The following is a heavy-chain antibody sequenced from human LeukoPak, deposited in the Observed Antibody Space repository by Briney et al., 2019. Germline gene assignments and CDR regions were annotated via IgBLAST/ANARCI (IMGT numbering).Heavy chain of an antibody. CDR2: IWYDGSNK. D-gene: IGHD2-8*01. CDR3: ARDPSNYYMDV. CDR1: GFTFSTYG. J-gene: IGHJ6*03. V-gene: IGHV3-33*01. Sequence: GRSLRLSCAASGFTFSTYGMRWVRQAPGKGLEWVAVIWYDGSNKYYADSVKGRFTVSRDNSKDTVDLQLNSLRADDTAVYYCARDPSNYYMDVWGKGTTVTVSS.